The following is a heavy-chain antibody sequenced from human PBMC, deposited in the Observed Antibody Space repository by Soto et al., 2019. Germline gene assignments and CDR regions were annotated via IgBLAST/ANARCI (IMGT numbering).Heavy chain of an antibody. V-gene: IGHV1-18*04. CDR2: ISAYNDNT. CDR1: GYTFTSYY. Sequence: ASVKLSCKASGYTFTSYYMHWVRQAPGQGLEWMGWISAYNDNTSYAQNLQGRVTMTTDTSTSTAYMELRSLRSDDTAVYYCAREYCSGGSRHGPDYWGQGTMVTVSS. CDR3: AREYCSGGSRHGPDY. J-gene: IGHJ4*02. D-gene: IGHD2-15*01.